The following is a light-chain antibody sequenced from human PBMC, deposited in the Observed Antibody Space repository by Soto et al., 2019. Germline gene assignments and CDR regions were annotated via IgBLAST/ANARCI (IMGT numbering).Light chain of an antibody. CDR1: QSVTNNQ. CDR2: GAS. V-gene: IGKV3-20*01. CDR3: QQYGSSPPWT. J-gene: IGKJ1*01. Sequence: EIVLTQSPGTLSLSPGERATLSCRASQSVTNNQFAWFRQKPGQAPRLLIYGASSRATGIPDRFSGSGSGTDFTLTISRLEPEDFAVYYCQQYGSSPPWTFGQGTKVDNK.